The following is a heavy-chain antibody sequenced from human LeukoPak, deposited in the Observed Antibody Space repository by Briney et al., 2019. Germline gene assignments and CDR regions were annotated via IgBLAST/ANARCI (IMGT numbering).Heavy chain of an antibody. Sequence: PGKSLRLSCVASGSSFSDSVIHWVRQAPGKGLEWVGRIRTKANNYATGYAASVKGRFTISRDNSKNTLYLQMNSLRAGDTAVYYCAKAGGKTTVTTSRVEEQYYFDYWGQGTLVTVSS. J-gene: IGHJ4*02. CDR2: IRTKANNYAT. V-gene: IGHV3-73*01. D-gene: IGHD4-17*01. CDR1: GSSFSDSV. CDR3: AKAGGKTTVTTSRVEEQYYFDY.